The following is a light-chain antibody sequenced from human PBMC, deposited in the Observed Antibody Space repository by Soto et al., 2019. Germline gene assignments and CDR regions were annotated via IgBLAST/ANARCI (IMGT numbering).Light chain of an antibody. J-gene: IGLJ3*02. CDR3: QVWDSSRV. CDR1: NIGSES. CDR2: DDS. Sequence: SYELTQPPSVSVAPGQTARITCGGNNIGSESVHWYRQRPGRAPELVVYDDSDRPSGIPERISASNSGNTATLTLSRVEAGDEADYYCQVWDSSRVFGGGTKLTVL. V-gene: IGLV3-21*02.